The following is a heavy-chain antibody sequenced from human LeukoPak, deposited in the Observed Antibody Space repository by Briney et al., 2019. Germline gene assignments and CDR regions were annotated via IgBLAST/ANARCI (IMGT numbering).Heavy chain of an antibody. CDR2: ISAYNGNT. D-gene: IGHD6-6*01. CDR3: ARGVARYSSSSELDY. V-gene: IGHV1-18*01. J-gene: IGHJ4*02. CDR1: GYTFTSYG. Sequence: ASVKVSCKASGYTFTSYGISWVRQAPGQGLEWTGWISAYNGNTNYAQKLQGRVTMTTDTSTSTAYMELRSLRSDDTAVYYCARGVARYSSSSELDYWGQGTLVTVSS.